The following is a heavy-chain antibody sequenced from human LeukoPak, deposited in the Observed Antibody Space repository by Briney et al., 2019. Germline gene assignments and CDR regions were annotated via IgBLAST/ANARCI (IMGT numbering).Heavy chain of an antibody. CDR3: ARGGYYYDSSGYQEFDY. Sequence: SEALSLTCAVYGGSFSGYYWSWIRQPPGKGLEWIGEINHSGSTNYNPSLKSRVTISVDTSKNQFSLKLSSVTAADTAVYYCARGGYYYDSSGYQEFDYWGQGTLVTVSS. D-gene: IGHD3-22*01. CDR1: GGSFSGYY. V-gene: IGHV4-34*01. J-gene: IGHJ4*02. CDR2: INHSGST.